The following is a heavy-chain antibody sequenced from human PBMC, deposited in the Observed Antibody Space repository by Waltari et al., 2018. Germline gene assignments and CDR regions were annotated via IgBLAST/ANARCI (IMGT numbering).Heavy chain of an antibody. CDR2: IYVGDSI. D-gene: IGHD1-26*01. Sequence: QVQLQESGPGLVKPSETLSLTCNVSGDSMYESYWSWIRQPAGKGLEWIGRIYVGDSINYNPSFRSRVTMSLDTSKKQFSLKLRSVTAADTAVYYCARDGHGRSWDLLPLDHWGQGTLVTVSS. V-gene: IGHV4-4*07. CDR3: ARDGHGRSWDLLPLDH. J-gene: IGHJ4*02. CDR1: GDSMYESY.